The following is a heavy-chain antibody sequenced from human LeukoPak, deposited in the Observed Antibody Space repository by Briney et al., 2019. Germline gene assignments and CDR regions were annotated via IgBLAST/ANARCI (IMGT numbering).Heavy chain of an antibody. V-gene: IGHV3-30*03. Sequence: PGGSLRLSCAASGFTFTAYGMHWVRQAPGKGLEWLAVISFDGSGQYYADSVKGRFTISRDDSKNTLYLQMNSLRAEDTAVYYCAGRWYHDYWGQGTLVTVSS. D-gene: IGHD2-15*01. CDR1: GFTFTAYG. J-gene: IGHJ4*02. CDR2: ISFDGSGQ. CDR3: AGRWYHDY.